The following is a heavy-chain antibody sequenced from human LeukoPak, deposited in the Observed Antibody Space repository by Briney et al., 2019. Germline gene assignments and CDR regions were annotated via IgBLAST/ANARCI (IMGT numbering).Heavy chain of an antibody. V-gene: IGHV1-69*13. D-gene: IGHD3-9*01. CDR3: ARGRQLRYFDWLLSPED. Sequence: ASVKVSCKASGGTFSSYAISWVRQAPGQGLEWMGGIIPIFGTANYAQKFQGRVTITADQSTSTAYMELSSLRSEDTAVYDCARGRQLRYFDWLLSPEDWGQGTLVTVSS. CDR1: GGTFSSYA. J-gene: IGHJ4*02. CDR2: IIPIFGTA.